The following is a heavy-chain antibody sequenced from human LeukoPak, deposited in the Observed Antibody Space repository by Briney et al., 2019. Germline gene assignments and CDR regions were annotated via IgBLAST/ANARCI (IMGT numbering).Heavy chain of an antibody. CDR1: GYTFTGYY. Sequence: ASVKVSCKASGYTFTGYYMHWVRQAPGQGLEWMGWINPNSGGTNYAQKFQGRVTMTRDTSISTAYMELSRLRSDDTAVYYCARVPPVADPTFDYWGQGTLVTVSS. D-gene: IGHD6-19*01. CDR3: ARVPPVADPTFDY. J-gene: IGHJ4*02. CDR2: INPNSGGT. V-gene: IGHV1-2*02.